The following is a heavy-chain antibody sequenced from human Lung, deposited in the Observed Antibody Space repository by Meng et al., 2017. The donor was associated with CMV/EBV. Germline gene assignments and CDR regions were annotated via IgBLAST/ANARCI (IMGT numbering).Heavy chain of an antibody. CDR1: GGTFSSYT. V-gene: IGHV1-69*04. J-gene: IGHJ6*02. CDR2: IIPILGIA. CDR3: ARDSSGDSSPGDYYYYGMDV. D-gene: IGHD3-22*01. Sequence: SVXVSCKASGGTFSSYTISWVRQAPGQGLEWMGRIIPILGIANYAQKFQGRVTITADKSTSTAYMELRSLRSEDTAVYYCARDSSGDSSPGDYYYYGMDVWXQGTXVTVSS.